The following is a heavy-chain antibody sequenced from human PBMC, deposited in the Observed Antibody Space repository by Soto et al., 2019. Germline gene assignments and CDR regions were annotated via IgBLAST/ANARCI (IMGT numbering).Heavy chain of an antibody. CDR2: INHSGST. V-gene: IGHV4-34*01. D-gene: IGHD3-16*01. Sequence: SETLSLTCAVYGGSFSGYYWIWIRQPPGKGLEWIGEINHSGSTNYNPSLKSRVTISVDTSKNQFSLKLSSVTAADTAVYYCARGLPQATFRGPTDYWGQGTLVTVSS. J-gene: IGHJ4*02. CDR3: ARGLPQATFRGPTDY. CDR1: GGSFSGYY.